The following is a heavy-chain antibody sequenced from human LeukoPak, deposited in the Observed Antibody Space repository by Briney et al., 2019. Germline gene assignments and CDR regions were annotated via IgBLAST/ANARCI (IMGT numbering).Heavy chain of an antibody. V-gene: IGHV3-66*01. J-gene: IGHJ4*02. Sequence: GGSLRLSCAASGFTVSSNYISWVRQAPGKGLEWVSVIYSGGSTYYADSVKGRFTISRDNSKNTLYLQMNSLRAEDTAVYYCASTFYGDSPPYWGQGTLVTVSS. D-gene: IGHD4-17*01. CDR3: ASTFYGDSPPY. CDR2: IYSGGST. CDR1: GFTVSSNY.